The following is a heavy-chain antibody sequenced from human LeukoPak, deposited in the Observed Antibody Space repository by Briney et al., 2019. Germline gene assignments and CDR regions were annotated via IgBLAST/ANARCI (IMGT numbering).Heavy chain of an antibody. Sequence: SGGSLRLSCAASGFTFSSYGMHWVRQAPGKGLEWVAFIRYDGSNKYYADSVKGRLTISRDNSKNTLYLQMNSLRAEDTAVYYCGVEVFSSQAFDIWGQGTMVTVSS. J-gene: IGHJ3*02. CDR1: GFTFSSYG. V-gene: IGHV3-30*02. CDR3: GVEVFSSQAFDI. D-gene: IGHD2-2*01. CDR2: IRYDGSNK.